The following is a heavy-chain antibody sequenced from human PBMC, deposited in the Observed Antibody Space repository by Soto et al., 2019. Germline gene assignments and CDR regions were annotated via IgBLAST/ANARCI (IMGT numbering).Heavy chain of an antibody. CDR3: ARQEHQKGAYLFDY. J-gene: IGHJ4*02. D-gene: IGHD1-26*01. CDR1: GGSISTYY. V-gene: IGHV4-59*08. Sequence: QVQLQESGPGLVKPSETLSLTCTVSGGSISTYYWSWIRQPPGKGLEWIGYIYSSGSTNYNPSLKSRVTISVDTSNNQFSLKLSSVTAADTAVYYCARQEHQKGAYLFDYWGQGILVTVSS. CDR2: IYSSGST.